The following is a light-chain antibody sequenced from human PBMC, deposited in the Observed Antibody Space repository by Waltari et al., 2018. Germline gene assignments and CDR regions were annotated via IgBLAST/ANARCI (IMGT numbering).Light chain of an antibody. CDR1: HSIGTP. J-gene: IGKJ1*01. V-gene: IGKV1-39*01. Sequence: DIQMTQSPSSLSASVGDRVIITCRASHSIGTPLNWYQQKPGKAPNLLIYATSTLQSGVPSRFSGSGSGTDFTLTIRSLQPEECATYACHQNYSPPPTFGQGTKVEIK. CDR3: HQNYSPPPT. CDR2: ATS.